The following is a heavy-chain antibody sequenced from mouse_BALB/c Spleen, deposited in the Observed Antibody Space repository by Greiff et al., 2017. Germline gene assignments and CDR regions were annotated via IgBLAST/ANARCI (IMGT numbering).Heavy chain of an antibody. V-gene: IGHV14-3*02. CDR2: IDPANGNT. J-gene: IGHJ3*01. CDR3: ARWDLDYGNYWFAY. CDR1: GFNIKDTY. D-gene: IGHD2-1*01. Sequence: EVQLQQSGAELVKPGASVKLSCTASGFNIKDTYMHWVKQRPEQGLERIGRIDPANGNTKYDPKFQGKATITADTSSNTAYLQLSSLTSEDTAVYYCARWDLDYGNYWFAYWGQGTLVTVSA.